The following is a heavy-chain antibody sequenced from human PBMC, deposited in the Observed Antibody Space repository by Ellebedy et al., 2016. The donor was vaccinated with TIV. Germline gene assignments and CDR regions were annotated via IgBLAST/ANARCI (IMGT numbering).Heavy chain of an antibody. CDR1: GFTFSSYA. J-gene: IGHJ5*02. CDR2: ISSNGGST. D-gene: IGHD3-10*01. V-gene: IGHV3-64*02. Sequence: GESLKISCAASGFTFSSYAMHWVRQAPGKGLEYVSAISSNGGSTYYADSVKGRFTISRDNSKNTLYLQMGSLRAEDTAVYYCTRGSYGSGSYFGSGPWGQGTLVTVSS. CDR3: TRGSYGSGSYFGSGP.